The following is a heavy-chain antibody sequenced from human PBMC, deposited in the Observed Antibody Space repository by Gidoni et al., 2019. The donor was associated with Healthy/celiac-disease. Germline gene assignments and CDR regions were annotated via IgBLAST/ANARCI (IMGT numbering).Heavy chain of an antibody. CDR2: IYTSGST. J-gene: IGHJ4*02. CDR1: GGSISSYY. CDR3: ARSSVRNYREYYFDY. V-gene: IGHV4-4*07. Sequence: QVQLQESGPGLVTPSETLSLTCTVSGGSISSYYWSWIRQPAGKGLEWIGRIYTSGSTNYNPSLKSRVTMSVDTSKNQFSLKLSSVTAADTAVYYCARSSVRNYREYYFDYWGQGTLVTVSS. D-gene: IGHD1-7*01.